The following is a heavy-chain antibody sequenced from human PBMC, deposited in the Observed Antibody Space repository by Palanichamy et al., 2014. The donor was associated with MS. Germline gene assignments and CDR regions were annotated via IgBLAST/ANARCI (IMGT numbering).Heavy chain of an antibody. CDR2: IWYDGSNK. CDR1: GFTFSSYG. D-gene: IGHD6-13*01. CDR3: ARDMAPGTAAAGTAVVDY. J-gene: IGHJ4*02. Sequence: QVQLVESGGGVVQPGRSLRLSCAASGFTFSSYGMHWVRQAPGKGLEWVAVIWYDGSNKYYADSVKGRFTISRDNSKNTLYLQMNSLRAEDTAVYYCARDMAPGTAAAGTAVVDYWGQGTPVTVSS. V-gene: IGHV3-33*01.